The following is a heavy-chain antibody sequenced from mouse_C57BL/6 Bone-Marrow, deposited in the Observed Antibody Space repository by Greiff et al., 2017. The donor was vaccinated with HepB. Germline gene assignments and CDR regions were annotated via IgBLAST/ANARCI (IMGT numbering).Heavy chain of an antibody. D-gene: IGHD1-1*01. J-gene: IGHJ2*01. V-gene: IGHV5-17*01. CDR3: ARYYYPYY. Sequence: EVKLMESGGGLVKPGGSLKLSCAASGFTFSDYGMHWVRQAPEKGLEWVAYISSGSSTNYYADTVKGRFTISRDNAKNTLFLQMTSLRSEDTAMYYCARYYYPYYWGQGTTLTVSS. CDR1: GFTFSDYG. CDR2: ISSGSSTN.